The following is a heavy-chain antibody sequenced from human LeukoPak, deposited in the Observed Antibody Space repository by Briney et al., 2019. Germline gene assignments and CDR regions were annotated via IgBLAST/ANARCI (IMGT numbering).Heavy chain of an antibody. V-gene: IGHV3-23*01. CDR2: ITGSGGTT. D-gene: IGHD2-15*01. J-gene: IGHJ4*02. Sequence: GGSLRLSCAASGFTFKNYAMSWVRQAPGKGLEWVSAITGSGGTTFYADSVKGRFTISRDNSKNTLYLQMNSLRAEDTAVYYCAIPHTGGSYWGQGTLVTVSS. CDR3: AIPHTGGSY. CDR1: GFTFKNYA.